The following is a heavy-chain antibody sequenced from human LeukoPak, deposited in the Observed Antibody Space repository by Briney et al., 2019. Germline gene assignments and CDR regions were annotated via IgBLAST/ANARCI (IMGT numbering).Heavy chain of an antibody. V-gene: IGHV6-1*01. D-gene: IGHD2-2*01. CDR2: TYYRSKWYN. CDR1: GDSVSSNSAA. J-gene: IGHJ5*02. CDR3: ARVYCSSTSCSNWFDP. Sequence: ASQTLSRNCAISGDSVSSNSAAWNWIRQSPSRGLEWLGRTYYRSKWYNDYAVSVKSRITINTNTSKNQFSLQLNSVTPEDTAVYYCARVYCSSTSCSNWFDPWGQGTLVTVSS.